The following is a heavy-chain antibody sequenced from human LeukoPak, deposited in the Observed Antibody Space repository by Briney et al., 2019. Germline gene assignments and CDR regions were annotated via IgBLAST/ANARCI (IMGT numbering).Heavy chain of an antibody. CDR3: ARVKTASMNYFDY. CDR1: GGSISCHY. V-gene: IGHV4-59*11. Sequence: SETLSLTCTVSGGSISCHYWSWIRQPPGKGLEWIGYIYYSGSTNYNPSLKSRVTISVDTSKNQFSLKLSSVTAADTAVYYCARVKTASMNYFDYWGQGTLVTVSS. CDR2: IYYSGST. D-gene: IGHD2-21*02. J-gene: IGHJ4*02.